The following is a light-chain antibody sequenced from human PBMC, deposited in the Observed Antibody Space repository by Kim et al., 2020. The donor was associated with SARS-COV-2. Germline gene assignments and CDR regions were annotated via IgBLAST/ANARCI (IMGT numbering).Light chain of an antibody. CDR3: QVWDSTTTV. Sequence: SVSPGQTASITCSGDRLGNNYVCWYQQKPGQSPVVVLYQDERRPSGIPERFSGSNSGNTATLTISGTQALDEADYYCQVWDSTTTVFGGGTQLTVL. V-gene: IGLV3-1*01. J-gene: IGLJ2*01. CDR2: QDE. CDR1: RLGNNY.